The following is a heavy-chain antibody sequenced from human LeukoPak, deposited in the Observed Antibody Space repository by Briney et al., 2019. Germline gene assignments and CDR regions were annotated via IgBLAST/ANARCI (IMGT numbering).Heavy chain of an antibody. V-gene: IGHV3-23*01. J-gene: IGHJ4*02. Sequence: GGSLRLSCAASGFAFSSYGMTWVRQAPGKGLEWVSAISGSGDNTYYAASVEGRFTISRDNSKNSLYLQMNSLRAEDTAVYYCARACSSCHDLNFDYWGQGTLVTVSS. CDR3: ARACSSCHDLNFDY. CDR2: ISGSGDNT. D-gene: IGHD6-13*01. CDR1: GFAFSSYG.